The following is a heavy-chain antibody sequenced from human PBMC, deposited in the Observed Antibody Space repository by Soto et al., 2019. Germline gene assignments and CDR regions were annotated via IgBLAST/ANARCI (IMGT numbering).Heavy chain of an antibody. D-gene: IGHD2-15*01. J-gene: IGHJ4*02. CDR3: AKRRGAVGQVDY. Sequence: DVQLLESGGGLVQPEGSLRLSCAASGFTFSSYAMGWVRQGPGKGLEWVAVVSIGGSTHYADSVRGRFTISRDNSKHTLSLQMTSLTAEDTAVYFWAKRRGAVGQVDYLVQGALVTVSS. CDR1: GFTFSSYA. CDR2: VSIGGST. V-gene: IGHV3-23*01.